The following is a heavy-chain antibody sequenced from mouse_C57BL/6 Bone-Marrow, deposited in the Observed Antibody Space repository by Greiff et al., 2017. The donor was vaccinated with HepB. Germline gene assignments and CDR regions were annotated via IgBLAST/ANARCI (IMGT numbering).Heavy chain of an antibody. D-gene: IGHD3-1*01. V-gene: IGHV1-54*01. CDR2: SNPGSGGT. CDR1: GYAFTNYL. Sequence: QVQLQQSGAELVRPGPSVKVSCKASGYAFTNYLIEWVKQRPGQGLEWIGVSNPGSGGTNYNEKFKGKATLTADTSSSTAYMQLRSLPSEDSAVYFCAGSLFAYWGQGTLVTVSA. J-gene: IGHJ3*01. CDR3: AGSLFAY.